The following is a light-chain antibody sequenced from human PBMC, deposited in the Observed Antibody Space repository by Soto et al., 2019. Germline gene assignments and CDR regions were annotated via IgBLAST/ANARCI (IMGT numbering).Light chain of an antibody. Sequence: DIQMTQSPSTLSASVGDRVTIACRASQSMSIWLAWYQQKPGKAPKLLIYDASILQSGVPSRFSGSGSGTEFALTISSLQPDDSATYYCQQYNSYLYTFGQGTKLDI. CDR1: QSMSIW. J-gene: IGKJ2*01. CDR3: QQYNSYLYT. V-gene: IGKV1-5*01. CDR2: DAS.